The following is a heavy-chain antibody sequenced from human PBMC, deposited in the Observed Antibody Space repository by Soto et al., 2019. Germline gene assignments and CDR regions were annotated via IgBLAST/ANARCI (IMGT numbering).Heavy chain of an antibody. D-gene: IGHD2-21*02. J-gene: IGHJ4*02. CDR2: ISAYNGNT. CDR3: ARVRYCGGDCSNFDY. CDR1: GYTFTSYG. Sequence: ASVKVSCKASGYTFTSYGISWVRQAPGQGLEWMGWISAYNGNTNYAQKLQGRVTMTTDTSTSTAYMELRSLRSDDTAVYYCARVRYCGGDCSNFDYWGQGTLVTVSS. V-gene: IGHV1-18*01.